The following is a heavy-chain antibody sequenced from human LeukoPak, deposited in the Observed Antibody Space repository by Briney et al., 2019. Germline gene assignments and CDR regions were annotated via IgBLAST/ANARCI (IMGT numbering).Heavy chain of an antibody. J-gene: IGHJ4*02. D-gene: IGHD6-13*01. V-gene: IGHV4-59*01. CDR3: AREVVAAAGTVDY. CDR2: IYYSGST. CDR1: GDSISNFY. Sequence: SETLSLTCTVSGDSISNFYWSWIRQPPGKGLEWIGYIYYSGSTNYNPSLKSRVTISVATSKNQFSLKLTSVTAADTAVYYCAREVVAAAGTVDYWGQGTLVTVSS.